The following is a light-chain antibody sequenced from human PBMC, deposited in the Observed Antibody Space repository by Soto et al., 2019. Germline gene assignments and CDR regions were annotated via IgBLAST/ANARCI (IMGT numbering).Light chain of an antibody. Sequence: QSVLTQPRSVSGSPGQSVTISCTGTSSDVGGYNYVSWYQQHPGKAPKLMIYDVSKRPSGVPDRFSGSKSGNTASLTISGLQADDEADYYCCSYAGSDTFEVVFGGGTKLTVL. CDR3: CSYAGSDTFEVV. CDR1: SSDVGGYNY. CDR2: DVS. V-gene: IGLV2-11*01. J-gene: IGLJ2*01.